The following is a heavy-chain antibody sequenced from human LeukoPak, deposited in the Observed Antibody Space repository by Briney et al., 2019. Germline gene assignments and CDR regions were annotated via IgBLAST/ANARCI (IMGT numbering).Heavy chain of an antibody. J-gene: IGHJ3*02. CDR2: TYYRSKWYN. CDR1: GDSVSSNSAA. CDR3: ARRIGNSDAFDI. Sequence: TSQTLSLTCAISGDSVSSNSAAWNWVRQSPSRGLEWLGRTYYRSKWYNDYAVSVKSRITINPDTSKNQFSLQLNSVTPEDTAVYYCARRIGNSDAFDIWGQGTMVTVSS. V-gene: IGHV6-1*01. D-gene: IGHD4-23*01.